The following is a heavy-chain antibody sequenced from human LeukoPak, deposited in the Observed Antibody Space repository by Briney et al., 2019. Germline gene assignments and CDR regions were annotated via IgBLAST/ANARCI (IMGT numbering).Heavy chain of an antibody. V-gene: IGHV4-59*08. J-gene: IGHJ4*02. CDR2: IHYSGST. CDR1: GGSISRYY. CDR3: ARLDGNWNFFYY. D-gene: IGHD1-20*01. Sequence: PSETLSLTCTVSGGSISRYYWSWIRQPPGKGLEWIVYIHYSGSTNYNPSLKSRVTISMDASKNQFSLKLTSVTAADTAVYYCARLDGNWNFFYYWGLGTLVTVSS.